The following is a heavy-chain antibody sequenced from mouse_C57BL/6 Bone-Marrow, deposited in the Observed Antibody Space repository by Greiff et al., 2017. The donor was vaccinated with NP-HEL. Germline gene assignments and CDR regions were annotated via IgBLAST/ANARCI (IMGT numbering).Heavy chain of an antibody. J-gene: IGHJ1*03. D-gene: IGHD1-1*01. CDR3: ARKVYYYGSSYWYFDV. CDR1: GYTFTSYG. Sequence: QVQLQQSGAELARPGASVKLSCKASGYTFTSYGISWVKQRTGQGLEWIGEIYPRSGNTYYNEKFKGKATLTADKSSSTAYMELRSLTSEDSAVYFCARKVYYYGSSYWYFDVWGTGTTVTVSS. CDR2: IYPRSGNT. V-gene: IGHV1-81*01.